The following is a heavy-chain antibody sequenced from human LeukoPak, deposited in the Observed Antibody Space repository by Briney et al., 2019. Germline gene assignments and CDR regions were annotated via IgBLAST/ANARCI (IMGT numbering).Heavy chain of an antibody. V-gene: IGHV4-59*08. J-gene: IGHJ4*02. CDR2: LYNSGST. CDR3: ARAVADKTFDY. CDR1: GGSISTYY. Sequence: ASETLSLTCTVSGGSISTYYWSWIRQPPGKGLEWIGHLYNSGSTNYHPSLQSRLTISVDTSKNQFSLRLSSVTAADTAVYYCARAVADKTFDYWGPGTLVTVSS.